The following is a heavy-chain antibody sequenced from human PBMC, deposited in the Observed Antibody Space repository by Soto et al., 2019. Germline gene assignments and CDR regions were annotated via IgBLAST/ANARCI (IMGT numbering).Heavy chain of an antibody. D-gene: IGHD6-19*01. J-gene: IGHJ4*02. CDR3: AHGSGWLADC. CDR1: GFSLSSPAVG. V-gene: IGHV2-5*02. CDR2: IYWDDDK. Sequence: QITLKESGPTLVKPTQTLTLTCTFSGFSLSSPAVGVNWIRQPPGKALEWLALIYWDDDKQYSPSLRSRLTITKDTSKNQVVLTMTTMDPLDTATYYCAHGSGWLADCWGQGTLVTVSA.